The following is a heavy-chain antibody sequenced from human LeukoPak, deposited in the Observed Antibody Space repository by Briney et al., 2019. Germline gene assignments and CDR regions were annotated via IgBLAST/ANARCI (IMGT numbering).Heavy chain of an antibody. CDR2: IRGSGGNT. J-gene: IGHJ4*02. CDR1: GFTFSNNP. CDR3: ATTKRARRYFDY. Sequence: GGSLRLSCVGSGFTFSNNPLSWVRQAPGNGLEWVSAIRGSGGNTYYADSVTGRFTISRNNSKNTLFLQMNTLRADDTALYYCATTKRARRYFDYWGQGTLVTVSS. V-gene: IGHV3-23*01. D-gene: IGHD1-1*01.